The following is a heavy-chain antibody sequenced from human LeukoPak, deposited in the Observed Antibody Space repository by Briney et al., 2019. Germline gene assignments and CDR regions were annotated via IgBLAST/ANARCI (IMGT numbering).Heavy chain of an antibody. Sequence: GECLKISCKGSGYSFTTYWIGWVRQLPGKGLEWMGIIYPGDSDTRYSPSFQGQVTISADKSISTAYLQWSSLKASDTAMYYCARLLWSQHHSYFDYWGQGTLVTVSS. CDR3: ARLLWSQHHSYFDY. V-gene: IGHV5-51*01. CDR1: GYSFTTYW. J-gene: IGHJ4*02. D-gene: IGHD3-10*01. CDR2: IYPGDSDT.